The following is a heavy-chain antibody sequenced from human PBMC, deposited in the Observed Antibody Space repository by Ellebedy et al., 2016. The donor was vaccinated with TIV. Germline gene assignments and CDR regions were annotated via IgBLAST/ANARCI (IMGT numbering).Heavy chain of an antibody. CDR3: ARSPCKGGGCYSLGMDV. CDR2: IYDSGST. V-gene: IGHV4-31*01. D-gene: IGHD2-15*01. J-gene: IGHJ6*02. Sequence: MPSETLSLTCTVSGGSISSGDYYWSWIRQHPGKGLEWIGFIYDSGSTYYNPSLKSLLTISVDTSKNQFSLKLNSVTAADTALYYCARSPCKGGGCYSLGMDVWGQGTTVTVSS. CDR1: GGSISSGDYY.